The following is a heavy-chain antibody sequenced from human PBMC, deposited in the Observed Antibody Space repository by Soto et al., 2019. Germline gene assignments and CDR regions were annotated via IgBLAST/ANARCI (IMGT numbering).Heavy chain of an antibody. CDR2: IYHSGST. CDR1: GGSIRSSHW. V-gene: IGHV4-4*02. Sequence: SETLSLTCTVSGGSIRSSHWWSWVRQPPGKGLERIGEIYHSGSTNLDPSLKSRVTLSVDKSKNQFSLKLTSVTAADTAVYYCARDKATVGGYNLYDPWGQGILVTVSS. J-gene: IGHJ5*02. D-gene: IGHD3-16*01. CDR3: ARDKATVGGYNLYDP.